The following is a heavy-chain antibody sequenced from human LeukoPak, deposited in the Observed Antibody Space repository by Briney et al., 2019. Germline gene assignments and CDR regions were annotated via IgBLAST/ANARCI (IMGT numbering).Heavy chain of an antibody. CDR1: GFTFSTYG. CDR2: ISSDGSNK. D-gene: IGHD3-3*01. J-gene: IGHJ6*02. Sequence: PGRSLRLSCVASGFTFSTYGMHWVRQAPGKGLEWVAVISSDGSNKYYADSVKGRFTISRDNSKNTLYLQMNSLRAEDTAVYYCARDWMCDFWSGYYYYYYGMDVWGQGTTVTVSS. V-gene: IGHV3-30*03. CDR3: ARDWMCDFWSGYYYYYYGMDV.